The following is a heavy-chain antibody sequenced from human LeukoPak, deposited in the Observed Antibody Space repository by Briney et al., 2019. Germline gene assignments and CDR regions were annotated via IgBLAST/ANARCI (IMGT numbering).Heavy chain of an antibody. V-gene: IGHV4-30-4*01. D-gene: IGHD2-15*01. CDR3: ARAPEFRYCSGGGCYYFDY. J-gene: IGHJ4*02. CDR2: IYYSGST. CDR1: GGSITSGDYY. Sequence: SETLSLTCSVSGGSITSGDYYWSWIRQPPGKGLEWIRYIYYSGSTYYNPSLKSRVTISVDTSKNQFSLKLSSVTAADTAVYYCARAPEFRYCSGGGCYYFDYWGQGTLVTVSS.